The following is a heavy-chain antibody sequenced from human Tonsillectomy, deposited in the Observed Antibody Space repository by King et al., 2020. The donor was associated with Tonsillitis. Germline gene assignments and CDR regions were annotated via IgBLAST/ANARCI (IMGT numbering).Heavy chain of an antibody. CDR3: ARGGEYYYGSGSYSPANWFDP. D-gene: IGHD3-10*01. CDR1: GGSFSGYY. V-gene: IGHV4-34*01. J-gene: IGHJ5*02. Sequence: VQLQQWGAGLLKPSETLSLTCAVYGGSFSGYYWTWIRQPPGKGLEWIGEINHIGSTNYNPSLKSRVTISVDTSKNQFSLKLSSVTAADTAVYYCARGGEYYYGSGSYSPANWFDPWGQGTLVTVSS. CDR2: INHIGST.